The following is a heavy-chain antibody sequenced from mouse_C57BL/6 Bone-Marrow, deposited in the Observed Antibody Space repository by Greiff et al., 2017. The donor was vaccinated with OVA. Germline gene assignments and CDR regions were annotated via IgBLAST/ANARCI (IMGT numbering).Heavy chain of an antibody. CDR3: AMLLYYDYGDNAMDY. CDR1: GYTFTSYW. Sequence: QVQLKQPGAELVMPGASVKLSCKASGYTFTSYWMHWVKQRPGQGLEWIGEIDPSDSYTNYNQKFKGKFTLTVDKSSSTAYMQLSSLTSEDSAVYYCAMLLYYDYGDNAMDYWGQGTSVTVAS. CDR2: IDPSDSYT. J-gene: IGHJ4*01. V-gene: IGHV1-69*01. D-gene: IGHD2-4*01.